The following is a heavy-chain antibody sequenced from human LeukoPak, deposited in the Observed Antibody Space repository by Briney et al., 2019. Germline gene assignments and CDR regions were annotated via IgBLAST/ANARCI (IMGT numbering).Heavy chain of an antibody. CDR3: ARDGRYISDY. V-gene: IGHV3-7*05. J-gene: IGHJ4*02. Sequence: GGSLRLSCAASGFTFSNYWMSWARQAPGKGLEWVANINQDGSEEYYVDSVKGRFTISRDNAKNSLYLQMNSLRAEDTAVYYCARDGRYISDYWGQGSLVIVSS. D-gene: IGHD1-26*01. CDR2: INQDGSEE. CDR1: GFTFSNYW.